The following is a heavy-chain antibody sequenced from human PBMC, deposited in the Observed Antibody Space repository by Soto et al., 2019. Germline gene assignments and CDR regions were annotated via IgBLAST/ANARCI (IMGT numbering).Heavy chain of an antibody. CDR3: ARPDFGDYWYFDL. Sequence: GASVKVSCKASGGTFSSHTFSWVRQAPGQGLEWMGRIIPALGTATYAQKFQGRVTITADESATTVYMELNSLRSEDTAVYYVARPDFGDYWYFDLWGRGTLVTVSS. D-gene: IGHD4-17*01. CDR2: IIPALGTA. V-gene: IGHV1-69*08. J-gene: IGHJ2*01. CDR1: GGTFSSHT.